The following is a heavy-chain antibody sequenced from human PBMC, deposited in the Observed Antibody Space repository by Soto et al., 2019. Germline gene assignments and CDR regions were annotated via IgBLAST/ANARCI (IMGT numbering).Heavy chain of an antibody. CDR2: INPSGGST. J-gene: IGHJ5*02. D-gene: IGHD3-3*01. V-gene: IGHV1-46*01. CDR3: ARGVRQITISSPQPRNWFDP. CDR1: GYTFTSYY. Sequence: ASVKVSCKASGYTFTSYYMHWVRQAPGQGLEWMGIINPSGGSTSYAQKFQGRVTMTRDTSISTAYMELSRLRSDDTAVYYCARGVRQITISSPQPRNWFDPWGQGTLVTVSS.